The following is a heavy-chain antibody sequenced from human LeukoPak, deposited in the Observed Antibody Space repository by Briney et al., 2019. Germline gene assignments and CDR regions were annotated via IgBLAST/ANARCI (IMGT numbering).Heavy chain of an antibody. J-gene: IGHJ3*02. CDR1: GGSISSSSYY. Sequence: PSETLSLTCTVSGGSISSSSYYWGWTRQSPGKGLEWIGSIYHSGTVYCNPSLKSRITTSVDTSKNQFSLKLSSVTATDTAIYYCARVGWLQFDRADDAFDIWGQGTMVTVSS. V-gene: IGHV4-39*01. CDR2: IYHSGTV. D-gene: IGHD5-24*01. CDR3: ARVGWLQFDRADDAFDI.